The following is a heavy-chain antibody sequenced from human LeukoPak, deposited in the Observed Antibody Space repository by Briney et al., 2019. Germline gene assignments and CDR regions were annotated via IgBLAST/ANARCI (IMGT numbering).Heavy chain of an antibody. CDR3: GRSVAFREIPRDF. D-gene: IGHD2-21*01. V-gene: IGHV1-46*04. J-gene: IGHJ4*02. CDR1: GYTFTVNF. Sequence: ASVKVSCKASGYTFTVNFIHWVRQAPGQGLEWMGIINPLSGSTTYARNLQGRVTMTSDTSTSTVYVELSSLRSEDTAVYYCGRSVAFREIPRDFWGQGTLVTVSS. CDR2: INPLSGST.